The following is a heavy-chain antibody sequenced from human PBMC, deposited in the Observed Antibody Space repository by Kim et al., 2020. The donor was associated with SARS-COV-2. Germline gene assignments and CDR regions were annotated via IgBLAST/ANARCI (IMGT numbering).Heavy chain of an antibody. CDR1: GGSFSGYY. J-gene: IGHJ6*02. CDR2: INHSGST. D-gene: IGHD3-22*01. V-gene: IGHV4-34*01. Sequence: SETLSLTCAVYGGSFSGYYWSWIRQPPGKGLEWIGEINHSGSTNYNPSLKSRVTISVDTSKNQFSLKLSSVTAADTAVYYCAGGANIVVVKYYYYGMDVWGQGTTVTVSS. CDR3: AGGANIVVVKYYYYGMDV.